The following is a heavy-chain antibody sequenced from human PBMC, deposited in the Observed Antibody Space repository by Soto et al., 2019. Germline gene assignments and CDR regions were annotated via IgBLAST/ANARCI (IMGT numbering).Heavy chain of an antibody. CDR1: GDSIHSYY. D-gene: IGHD7-27*01. Sequence: QVQLQESGPGLVKPSETLSLTCSVSGDSIHSYYWTWIRQPPGKGLEWIGYIYYSGSTSYNPSLESRVTFSVDRSKNQSSLGLRSVPAADTAVYYVAREADNGGSDYWGHGTLVTVS. CDR3: AREADNGGSDY. J-gene: IGHJ4*01. V-gene: IGHV4-59*01. CDR2: IYYSGST.